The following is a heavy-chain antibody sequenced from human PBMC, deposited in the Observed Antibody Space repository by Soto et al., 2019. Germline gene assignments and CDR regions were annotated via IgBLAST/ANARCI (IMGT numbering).Heavy chain of an antibody. J-gene: IGHJ4*02. Sequence: EVQLVDSGGGLVQSGGSLRLSCAASGFTVSSNYMSWVRQAPGKGLEWVSVIYSGGSTYYADSVKGRITISRDNSEHSRYLQMNSLRAEDTAVYYCAGELSLGCDYWGQRTLVIVGS. D-gene: IGHD3-16*01. V-gene: IGHV3-66*01. CDR3: AGELSLGCDY. CDR2: IYSGGST. CDR1: GFTVSSNY.